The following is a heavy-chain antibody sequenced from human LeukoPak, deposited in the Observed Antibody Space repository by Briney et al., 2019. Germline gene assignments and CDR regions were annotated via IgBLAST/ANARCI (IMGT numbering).Heavy chain of an antibody. CDR3: ARDATYDSSGSWEGDAFDI. V-gene: IGHV1-46*01. CDR1: GYTFTSYY. J-gene: IGHJ3*02. Sequence: AASVKVSCKASGYTFTSYYMHWVRQAPGQGLEWMGIINPSGGSTSYAQKFQGRVTMTRDTSTSTVYMELSSLRSEDTAVYYCARDATYDSSGSWEGDAFDIWGQGTMVTVSS. CDR2: INPSGGST. D-gene: IGHD3-22*01.